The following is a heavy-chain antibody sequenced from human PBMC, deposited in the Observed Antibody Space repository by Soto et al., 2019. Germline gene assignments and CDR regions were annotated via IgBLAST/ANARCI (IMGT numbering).Heavy chain of an antibody. CDR1: GGSISSGGYY. CDR2: IYYSGST. J-gene: IGHJ5*02. Sequence: QVQLQESGPGLVKPSQTLSLTCTVSGGSISSGGYYWSWIRQHPGKGLEWIGYIYYSGSTYYNPSLKSRVTLSVDTSKNQFSLKLSSVTAADTDVYYCARGTVTIGNWFDPWGQGTLVTVSS. D-gene: IGHD4-17*01. CDR3: ARGTVTIGNWFDP. V-gene: IGHV4-31*03.